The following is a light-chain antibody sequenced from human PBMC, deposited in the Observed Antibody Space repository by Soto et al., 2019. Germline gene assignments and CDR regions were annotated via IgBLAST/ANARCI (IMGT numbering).Light chain of an antibody. Sequence: QSPLTQPASASGSTGPAITISRTGTSSDIGFYKYVSWYQQPTGKTPKLIIYEVAKRPSGVSSRFSGSKSGNTASLTSSGLQAEDEADYHSSSYTRSRPRYVFGTGTKVTVL. V-gene: IGLV2-14*01. CDR3: SSYTRSRPRYV. CDR2: EVA. CDR1: SSDIGFYKY. J-gene: IGLJ1*01.